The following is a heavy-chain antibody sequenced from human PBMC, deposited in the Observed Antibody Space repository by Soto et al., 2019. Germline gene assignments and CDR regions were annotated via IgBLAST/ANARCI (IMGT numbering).Heavy chain of an antibody. D-gene: IGHD3-9*01. CDR1: GFTFSSYW. Sequence: GGSLRLSCAASGFTFSSYWMHWVRQAPGKGLVWVSRINSDGSSTSYADSVKGRFTISRDNAKNTLYLQMNSLRAEDTAVYYCARPLSLYYDIFTVAYVMDVWGQGTTVTVSS. CDR3: ARPLSLYYDIFTVAYVMDV. V-gene: IGHV3-74*01. CDR2: INSDGSST. J-gene: IGHJ6*02.